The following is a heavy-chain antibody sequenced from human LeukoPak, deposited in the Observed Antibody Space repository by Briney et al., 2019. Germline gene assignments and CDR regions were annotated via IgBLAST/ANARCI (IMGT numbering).Heavy chain of an antibody. D-gene: IGHD3-3*01. CDR3: AKGSKEVLFTRDHYMDV. V-gene: IGHV3-21*01. Sequence: GGSLRLSCAASGFTFSSYSMNWVRQAPGKGLEWVSSISSSSSYIYYADSVKGRFTISRDNSKNTLYLQMNSLRAEDTAVYYCAKGSKEVLFTRDHYMDVWGKGTTVTISS. CDR2: ISSSSSYI. CDR1: GFTFSSYS. J-gene: IGHJ6*03.